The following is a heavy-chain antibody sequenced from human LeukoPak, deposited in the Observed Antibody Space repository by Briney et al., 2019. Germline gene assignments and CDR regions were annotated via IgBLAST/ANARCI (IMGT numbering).Heavy chain of an antibody. D-gene: IGHD6-13*01. V-gene: IGHV1-3*01. CDR2: INAGNGNT. Sequence: EASVKVSCKASGYTFTSYAMHWVRQAPGQRLEWMGWINAGNGNTKYSQKFQGRVTMTEDTSTDTAYMELSSLRSEDTAVYYCATGGSSWYYPFDPWGQGTLVTVSS. CDR1: GYTFTSYA. J-gene: IGHJ5*02. CDR3: ATGGSSWYYPFDP.